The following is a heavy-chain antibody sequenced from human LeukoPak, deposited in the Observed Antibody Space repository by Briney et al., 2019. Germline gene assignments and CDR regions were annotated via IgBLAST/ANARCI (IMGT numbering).Heavy chain of an antibody. J-gene: IGHJ6*02. CDR1: RGSISSYY. D-gene: IGHD3-3*01. Sequence: SETLSLTCTVSRGSISSYYWSRIRQPPGKGLEWIWYIYYSVSTNYNPSLKSRVTISVDTSKNQFSLKLSSVTAADTAVYYCARVPPYDDFWSGYAYGMDVWGQGTTVTVSS. CDR2: IYYSVST. V-gene: IGHV4-59*01. CDR3: ARVPPYDDFWSGYAYGMDV.